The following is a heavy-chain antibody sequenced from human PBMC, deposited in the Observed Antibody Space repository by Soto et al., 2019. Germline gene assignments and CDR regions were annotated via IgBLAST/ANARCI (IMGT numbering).Heavy chain of an antibody. CDR2: IRTNANNYAT. J-gene: IGHJ4*02. D-gene: IGHD2-2*01. Sequence: EVQLVESGGGLVQPGGSLKLSCAASGFTFSGSALHWVRQASGKGLEWVGRIRTNANNYATAYAASVKGRFTISRDDSKNTAHLQLNSLTTEDTAVYYCTRLVELTAVRTPYDYWGQGTLVTVSS. CDR3: TRLVELTAVRTPYDY. V-gene: IGHV3-73*02. CDR1: GFTFSGSA.